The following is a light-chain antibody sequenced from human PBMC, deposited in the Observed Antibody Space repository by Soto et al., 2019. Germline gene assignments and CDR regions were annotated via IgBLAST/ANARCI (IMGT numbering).Light chain of an antibody. J-gene: IGKJ4*01. Sequence: VLTQSPATLSLSPGERATLSCRASQSVSGYLAWYQERPGQAPRLLIYDASNRATGIPGRFIGGGSGTDFTLTITSLEPEDFAVYYCQHRSSWPLTFGGGTKVEI. V-gene: IGKV3-11*01. CDR3: QHRSSWPLT. CDR1: QSVSGY. CDR2: DAS.